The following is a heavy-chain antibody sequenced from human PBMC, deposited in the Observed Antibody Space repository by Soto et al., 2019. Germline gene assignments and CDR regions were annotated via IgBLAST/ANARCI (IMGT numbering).Heavy chain of an antibody. D-gene: IGHD6-25*01. CDR1: GFTFSSYG. V-gene: IGHV3-30*18. J-gene: IGHJ5*02. CDR2: ISYDGSNK. Sequence: QVQLVESGGGVVQPGRSLRLSCAASGFTFSSYGMHWVRQAPGKGLEWVAVISYDGSNKYYADSVKGRFTISRDNSKNTLKLQMNGLRAADTAVYYCAKDQRRIAAAAPLGPWGQGTLVTVSS. CDR3: AKDQRRIAAAAPLGP.